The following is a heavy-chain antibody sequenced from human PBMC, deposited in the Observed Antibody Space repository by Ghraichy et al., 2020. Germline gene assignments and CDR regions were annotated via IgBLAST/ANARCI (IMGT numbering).Heavy chain of an antibody. CDR1: GFTFSNYN. Sequence: GESLNISCAASGFTFSNYNMNWVRQAPGKGLEWVSSISSSSTYIYYADSVKGRFTISRDNAKNSLYLQMNSLRAADTAVYYCARDQVGGTTAPDYWGQGTLVTVSS. D-gene: IGHD1-26*01. CDR3: ARDQVGGTTAPDY. J-gene: IGHJ4*02. CDR2: ISSSSTYI. V-gene: IGHV3-21*01.